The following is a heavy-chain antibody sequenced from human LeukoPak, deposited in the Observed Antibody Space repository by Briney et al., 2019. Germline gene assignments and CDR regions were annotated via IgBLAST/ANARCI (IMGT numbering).Heavy chain of an antibody. CDR3: ARVRQGRYFDY. V-gene: IGHV3-74*01. CDR2: INSDGSST. Sequence: GGSLRLSCAASGFTFSSYWMHWVRQAPGKGLVWVSLINSDGSSTSYADSVKGRFTISRDNAKNTLYLQMNSLRAEDTAVYYCARVRQGRYFDYWGQGTLVTVSS. CDR1: GFTFSSYW. D-gene: IGHD3-10*01. J-gene: IGHJ4*02.